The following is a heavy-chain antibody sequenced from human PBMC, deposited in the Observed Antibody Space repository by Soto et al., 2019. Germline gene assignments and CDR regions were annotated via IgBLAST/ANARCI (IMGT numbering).Heavy chain of an antibody. D-gene: IGHD4-17*01. J-gene: IGHJ4*02. Sequence: SVKVSCKASGGTFSTFGISWVRQAPGQGLEWMGGIIPFFGTARYSQKFEDRITITADESTNTVYMDLRSLTSEDTAIYYCAKSAPMDAGDKYYYDFWGRGALVTVSS. CDR3: AKSAPMDAGDKYYYDF. CDR1: GGTFSTFG. V-gene: IGHV1-69*13. CDR2: IIPFFGTA.